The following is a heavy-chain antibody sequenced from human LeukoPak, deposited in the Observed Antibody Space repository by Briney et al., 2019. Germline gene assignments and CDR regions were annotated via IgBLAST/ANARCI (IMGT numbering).Heavy chain of an antibody. V-gene: IGHV3-48*01. Sequence: GGSLRLSCAASGFTFSNYNMNWVRQAPGKGLEWISYISSSSVTIFYADSVKGRFTISRDNSKNTLYLQMNSLRAEDTAVYYCAKDWDVIESSWPRTDYWGQGTLVTVSS. J-gene: IGHJ4*02. CDR3: AKDWDVIESSWPRTDY. CDR1: GFTFSNYN. CDR2: ISSSSVTI. D-gene: IGHD6-13*01.